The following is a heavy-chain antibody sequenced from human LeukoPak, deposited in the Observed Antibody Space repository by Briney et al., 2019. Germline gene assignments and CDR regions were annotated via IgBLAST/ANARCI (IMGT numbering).Heavy chain of an antibody. J-gene: IGHJ4*02. CDR3: AKGLYYFDY. D-gene: IGHD3-16*01. CDR1: GFTFSSYA. V-gene: IGHV3-23*01. CDR2: ITDSSGST. Sequence: PGGSLRLSCAASGFTFSSYAMSWVRQAPGKGLEWVSVITDSSGSTEYADSVKGRFTISRDNSKNTLYLQMHSLRVEDTAVYYCAKGLYYFDYWGRGTLVTVSS.